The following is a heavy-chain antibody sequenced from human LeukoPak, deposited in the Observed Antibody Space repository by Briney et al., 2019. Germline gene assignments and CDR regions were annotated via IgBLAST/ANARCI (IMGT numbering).Heavy chain of an antibody. CDR2: INHSGST. J-gene: IGHJ5*02. CDR1: GGSFSGYY. V-gene: IGHV4-34*01. CDR3: ASRLWFGERRFDP. D-gene: IGHD3-10*01. Sequence: SETLSLTCAVYGGSFSGYYWSWIRQPPGKGVEWIGEINHSGSTNYNPSLKSRVTMSVDTSKNQFSLKLSSVTAADTAVYYCASRLWFGERRFDPWGQGTLVTVSS.